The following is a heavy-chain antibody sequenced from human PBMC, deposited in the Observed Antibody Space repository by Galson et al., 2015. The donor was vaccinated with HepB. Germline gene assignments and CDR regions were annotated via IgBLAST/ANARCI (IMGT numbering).Heavy chain of an antibody. Sequence: SLRLSCAASGFTFSSYGMHWVRQAPGKGLEWVAVISYDGSNKYYADSVKGRFTISRDNSKNTLYLQMNSLRAEDTAVYYCVVGATTALDYWGQGTLVTVSS. J-gene: IGHJ4*02. V-gene: IGHV3-30*03. CDR1: GFTFSSYG. CDR2: ISYDGSNK. CDR3: VVGATTALDY. D-gene: IGHD1-26*01.